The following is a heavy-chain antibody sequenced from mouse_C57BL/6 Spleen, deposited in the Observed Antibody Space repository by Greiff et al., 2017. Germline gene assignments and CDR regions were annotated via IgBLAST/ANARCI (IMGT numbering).Heavy chain of an antibody. V-gene: IGHV1-55*01. J-gene: IGHJ2*01. CDR1: GYTFTSYW. D-gene: IGHD1-1*01. Sequence: QVQLQQSGAELVKPGASVKMSCKASGYTFTSYWITWVKQRPGQGLEWIGDIYPGSGSTNYNEKFKSKATLTVDTSSSTAYMQLSSLTSEDSAVYYCARGGYYYGSSYVPLDYWGQGTTLTVSS. CDR3: ARGGYYYGSSYVPLDY. CDR2: IYPGSGST.